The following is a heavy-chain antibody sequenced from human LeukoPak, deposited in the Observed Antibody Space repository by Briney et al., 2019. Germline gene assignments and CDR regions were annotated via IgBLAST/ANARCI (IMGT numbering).Heavy chain of an antibody. CDR3: ARGGRYYDSSGYYYRNAFDI. J-gene: IGHJ3*02. Sequence: ASETLSLTCAVSGGSISSSNWWSWVRQPPGKGLEWIGEIYHSGSTNYNPSLKSRVTISVDTSKNQFSLKLSSVTAADTAVYYCARGGRYYDSSGYYYRNAFDIWGQGTMVTVSS. CDR2: IYHSGST. D-gene: IGHD3-22*01. V-gene: IGHV4-4*02. CDR1: GGSISSSNW.